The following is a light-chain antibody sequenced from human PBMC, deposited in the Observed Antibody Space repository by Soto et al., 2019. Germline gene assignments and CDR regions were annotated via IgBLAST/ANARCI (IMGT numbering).Light chain of an antibody. J-gene: IGKJ5*01. CDR3: QQYESLPLT. Sequence: DIQMTQSPSSLSASVGDRVTITCQASQDINKNLIWYQQKPGKAPKLLIYDASDLETGVPSRFSVSGSGTGFTFTISSLQPEDFATYYCQQYESLPLTFGQGTRREIK. V-gene: IGKV1-33*01. CDR2: DAS. CDR1: QDINKN.